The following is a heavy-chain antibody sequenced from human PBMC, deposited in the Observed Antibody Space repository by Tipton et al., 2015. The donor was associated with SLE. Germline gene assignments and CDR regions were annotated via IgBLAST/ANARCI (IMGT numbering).Heavy chain of an antibody. CDR3: ARDYGDYGYFDL. CDR2: INPNSGGT. J-gene: IGHJ2*01. D-gene: IGHD4-17*01. Sequence: QLVQSGAELKKPGASVTVSCKASGYTFTDYYIHWVRQAPRQGLEWMGWINPNSGGTNSAQKFQGRVTMTRDTSINTVFMDLNRLTSDDTAVYYCARDYGDYGYFDLWGRGTLVTVSS. V-gene: IGHV1-2*02. CDR1: GYTFTDYY.